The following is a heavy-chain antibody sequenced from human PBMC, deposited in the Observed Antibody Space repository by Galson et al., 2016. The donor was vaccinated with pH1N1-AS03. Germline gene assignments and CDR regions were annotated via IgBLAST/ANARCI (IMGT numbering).Heavy chain of an antibody. J-gene: IGHJ6*01. CDR1: GYTFTDFS. Sequence: SVKVSCKASGYTFTDFSINWVRQAPGQGLEWMGWIHPTDGVTNYAQNFQAWVTMTRDTSTSTAYLELTEPKSDDTAVYYCARDPRGPCSSATCATTYYFGMDVWGQGTTVIVSS. CDR3: ARDPRGPCSSATCATTYYFGMDV. D-gene: IGHD2/OR15-2a*01. V-gene: IGHV1-2*04. CDR2: IHPTDGVT.